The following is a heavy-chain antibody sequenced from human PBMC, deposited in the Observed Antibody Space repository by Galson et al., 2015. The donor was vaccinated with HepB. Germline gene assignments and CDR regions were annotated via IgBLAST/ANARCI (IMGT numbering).Heavy chain of an antibody. CDR1: GFTFSSYS. J-gene: IGHJ6*02. CDR3: ARADIVASQPYYYYGMDV. D-gene: IGHD5-12*01. CDR2: ISISSSYI. Sequence: SLRLSCAASGFTFSSYSMNWVRQAPGKGLEWVSSISISSSYIYYADSVKGRFTISRDNAKNSLYLQMNSLRAEDTAVYYCARADIVASQPYYYYGMDVWGQGTTVTVSS. V-gene: IGHV3-21*01.